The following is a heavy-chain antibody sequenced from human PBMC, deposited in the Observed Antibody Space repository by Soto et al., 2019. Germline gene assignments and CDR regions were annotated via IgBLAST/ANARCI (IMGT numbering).Heavy chain of an antibody. Sequence: ASVKVSCKASGYTFTSYGISWVRQAPGQGLEWMGWISAYNGNTNYAQKLQGRVTMTTDTSTSTAYMELRSLRSDDTAVYYCARDSAVAGTVYFDYWGQGTLVTVSS. CDR2: ISAYNGNT. J-gene: IGHJ4*02. V-gene: IGHV1-18*01. CDR3: ARDSAVAGTVYFDY. CDR1: GYTFTSYG. D-gene: IGHD6-19*01.